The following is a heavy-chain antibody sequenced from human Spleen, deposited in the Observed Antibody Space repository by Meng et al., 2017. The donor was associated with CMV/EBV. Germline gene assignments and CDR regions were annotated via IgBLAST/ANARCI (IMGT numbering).Heavy chain of an antibody. V-gene: IGHV3-30-3*01. J-gene: IGHJ5*02. D-gene: IGHD2-2*01. CDR2: ISYDGSNK. Sequence: GESLKISCAASGFTFSSYAMHWVRQAPGKGLEWVAVISYDGSNKYYADSVKGRFTISRDNSKNTLYLQMNSLRAEDTAVYYCARLYCGRTSCYFPGSVRFDPWGQGTLVTVSS. CDR1: GFTFSSYA. CDR3: ARLYCGRTSCYFPGSVRFDP.